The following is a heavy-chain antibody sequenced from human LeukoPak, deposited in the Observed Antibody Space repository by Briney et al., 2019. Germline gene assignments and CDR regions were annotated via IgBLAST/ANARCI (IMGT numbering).Heavy chain of an antibody. CDR1: GFTFSSYG. CDR3: ARRVYYGPGSSFDY. Sequence: GGSLRLSCAASGFTFSSYGMHWVRQAPGKGLEWVAVISYDGSNKYYADSVKGRFTISRDNSKNTLYLQMNSLRAEDTGVYYCARRVYYGPGSSFDYWGQGTLVTVSS. J-gene: IGHJ4*02. CDR2: ISYDGSNK. D-gene: IGHD4-17*01. V-gene: IGHV3-30*03.